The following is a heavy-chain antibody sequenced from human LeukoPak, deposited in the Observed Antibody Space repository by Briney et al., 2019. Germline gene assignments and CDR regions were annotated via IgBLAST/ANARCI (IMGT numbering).Heavy chain of an antibody. CDR1: GFTFSSYG. CDR2: ISTRGSYI. D-gene: IGHD7-27*01. Sequence: GGSLRLSCAASGFTFSSYGMHWVRQAPGKGLEWVSSISTRGSYIYYADSVKGRFTISRDNAKNSLYLQIDSLRAEDTAVYYCTRDYGDPSRLSSHFYYGMDVWGQGTTVTVSS. J-gene: IGHJ6*02. CDR3: TRDYGDPSRLSSHFYYGMDV. V-gene: IGHV3-21*01.